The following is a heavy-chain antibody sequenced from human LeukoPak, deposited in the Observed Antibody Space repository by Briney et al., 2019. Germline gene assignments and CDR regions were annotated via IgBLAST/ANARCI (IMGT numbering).Heavy chain of an antibody. V-gene: IGHV3-7*01. CDR3: ARDPVVTAIHNYYYGMDV. D-gene: IGHD2-21*02. CDR1: GFTLSSYW. CDR2: IKQDGSEK. J-gene: IGHJ6*02. Sequence: PGGSLRLSCAASGFTLSSYWMSWVRQAPGKGLEWVANIKQDGSEKYYVDSVKGRFTISRDNAKNSLYLQMNSLRAEDTAVYYCARDPVVTAIHNYYYGMDVWGQGTTVTVSS.